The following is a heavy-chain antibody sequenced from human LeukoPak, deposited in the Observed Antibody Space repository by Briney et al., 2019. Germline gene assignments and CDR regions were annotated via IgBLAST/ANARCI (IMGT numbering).Heavy chain of an antibody. CDR1: GFSFRSCW. D-gene: IGHD2-21*01. Sequence: PGGSLRLSCAASGFSFRSCWMSWVRQAPGKGLEWVANIKEDGSEKYYVDSVKGRFTISRDNAKNALYLQMNSLRAEDTAAYYCARVAWPHYFDYWGQGTLVTVSS. CDR3: ARVAWPHYFDY. V-gene: IGHV3-7*01. CDR2: IKEDGSEK. J-gene: IGHJ4*02.